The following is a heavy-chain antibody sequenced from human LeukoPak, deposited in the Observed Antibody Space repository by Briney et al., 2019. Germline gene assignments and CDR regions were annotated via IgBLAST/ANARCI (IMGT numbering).Heavy chain of an antibody. J-gene: IGHJ5*02. D-gene: IGHD4-23*01. CDR3: AREVKTTVVRGRFDP. V-gene: IGHV4-61*02. CDR2: IYTSGST. Sequence: ASQTLSLTCTVSGGSISSGSYYWSWIRQPAGKGLEWIGRIYTSGSTNYNPSLKSRVTISVDTSKNQFSLKLSSVTAADTAVYYCAREVKTTVVRGRFDPWGQGTLVTVSS. CDR1: GGSISSGSYY.